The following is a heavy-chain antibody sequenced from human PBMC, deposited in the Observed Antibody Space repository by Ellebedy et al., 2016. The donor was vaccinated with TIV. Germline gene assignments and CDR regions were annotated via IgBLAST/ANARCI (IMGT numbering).Heavy chain of an antibody. Sequence: AASVKVSCKVSGYTLTELSMHWVRQAPGKGLEWMGGFDPEDDKTIYAQKFQGRVTMTEDTSTDTAYMEMSGLRSEDTAVYYCATGLRFLEWSGLTDNWGQGTLVTVSS. V-gene: IGHV1-24*01. D-gene: IGHD3-3*01. CDR3: ATGLRFLEWSGLTDN. CDR2: FDPEDDKT. CDR1: GYTLTELS. J-gene: IGHJ4*02.